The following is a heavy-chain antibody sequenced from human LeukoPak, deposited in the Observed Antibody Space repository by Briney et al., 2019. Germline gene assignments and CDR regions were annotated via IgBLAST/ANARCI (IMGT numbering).Heavy chain of an antibody. CDR3: AGVSFGSGWYRDY. J-gene: IGHJ4*02. V-gene: IGHV3-53*01. D-gene: IGHD6-19*01. CDR2: IYSGGST. Sequence: PGGSLRLSCAASGFTDYMTWVRQAPGKGLERVSVIYSGGSTYYADSVKGRFSVSRDNSKNTLYLQMNSLRAEDTAVYYCAGVSFGSGWYRDYWGQGTLVTVSS. CDR1: GFTDY.